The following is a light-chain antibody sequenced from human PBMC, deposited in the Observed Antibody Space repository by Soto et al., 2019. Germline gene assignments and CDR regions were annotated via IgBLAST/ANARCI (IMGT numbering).Light chain of an antibody. CDR2: GAS. V-gene: IGKV3-15*01. CDR3: QQYNNWPPT. CDR1: QSVRSN. Sequence: EIVMTQSLATLSVSPGERATLSCRASQSVRSNLAWYQQKPGQAPRLLIYGASTRATGIPARFSGSGSGTEFTLTISSLQSEDFADYYCQQYNNWPPTFGQGTKVEIK. J-gene: IGKJ1*01.